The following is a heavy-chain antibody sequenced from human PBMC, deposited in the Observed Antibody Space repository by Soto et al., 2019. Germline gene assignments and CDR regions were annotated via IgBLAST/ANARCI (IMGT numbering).Heavy chain of an antibody. V-gene: IGHV1-69*12. CDR1: GGTFSNYA. Sequence: QVQLVQSGAEVKKPGSSVKVSCKASGGTFSNYALDWVRQAPGQGLEWMGGIIPIFGTVRHAQNFQGRVTITADESPATAYMELSSLRYEDTAMYYCATGGEPDYYDHSGCRWGQGTLVTVSS. J-gene: IGHJ1*01. CDR2: IIPIFGTV. CDR3: ATGGEPDYYDHSGCR. D-gene: IGHD3-22*01.